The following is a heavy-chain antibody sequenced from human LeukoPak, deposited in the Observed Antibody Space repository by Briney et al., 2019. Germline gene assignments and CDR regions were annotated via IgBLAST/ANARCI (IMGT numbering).Heavy chain of an antibody. CDR1: GGSISSYY. D-gene: IGHD1-26*01. V-gene: IGHV4-4*07. CDR3: ARDLGGARYYYYMDV. Sequence: PSETLSLTCTVSGGSISSYYWSWIRQPAGKGLEWIGRICTSGSTNYNPSLKSRVTMSVDTSKNQFSLKLSSVTAADTAVYYCARDLGGARYYYYMDVWGKGTTVTVSS. CDR2: ICTSGST. J-gene: IGHJ6*03.